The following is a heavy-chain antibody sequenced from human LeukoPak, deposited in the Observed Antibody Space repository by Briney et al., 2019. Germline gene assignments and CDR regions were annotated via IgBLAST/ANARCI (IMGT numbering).Heavy chain of an antibody. J-gene: IGHJ4*02. CDR1: GFTFSSYG. CDR2: LRYDGSNK. Sequence: GGSLRLSCAASGFTFSSYGMHWVRQAPGKGLEWVAFLRYDGSNKYYADSVKGRFTISRDNSKNTLYLQMNSLRAEDTAVYYCAKDLRQQLVPETFDYWGQGTLVTVSS. CDR3: AKDLRQQLVPETFDY. D-gene: IGHD6-13*01. V-gene: IGHV3-30*02.